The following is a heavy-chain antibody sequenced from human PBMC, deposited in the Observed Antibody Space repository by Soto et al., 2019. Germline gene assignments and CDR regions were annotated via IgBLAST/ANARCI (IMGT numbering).Heavy chain of an antibody. CDR2: ISAYNGNT. V-gene: IGHV1-18*01. CDR1: GYTFPSYG. J-gene: IGHJ3*02. D-gene: IGHD2-15*01. CDR3: ARDLRVVVAAPPDAFDI. Sequence: GASVKVSCKASGYTFPSYGISWVRQAPGQGLEWMGWISAYNGNTNYAQKLQGRVTMTTDTSTSTAYMELRSLRSDDTAVYYCARDLRVVVAAPPDAFDIWGQGTMVTVSS.